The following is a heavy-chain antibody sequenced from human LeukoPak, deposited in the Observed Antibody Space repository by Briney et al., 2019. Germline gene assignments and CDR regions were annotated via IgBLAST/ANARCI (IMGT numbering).Heavy chain of an antibody. V-gene: IGHV3-23*01. Sequence: GGSLRLSCAASRFTFSSYGMSWVRQAPGKGLEWVSAISGSGGSTYYADSVKGRFTISRDNSKNTLYLQMNSLRAEDTAVYYCAKIDRYFGELTDFDYWGQGTLITVSS. CDR2: ISGSGGST. D-gene: IGHD3-10*01. CDR3: AKIDRYFGELTDFDY. CDR1: RFTFSSYG. J-gene: IGHJ4*02.